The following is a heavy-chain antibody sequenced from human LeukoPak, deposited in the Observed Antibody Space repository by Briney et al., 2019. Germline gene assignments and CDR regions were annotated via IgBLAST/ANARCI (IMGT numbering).Heavy chain of an antibody. CDR2: INPSSSGT. CDR1: GYTFTGYY. CDR3: ARTKSYDFWIGGSHCPPENYNMDV. V-gene: IGHV1-2*06. Sequence: ASVKVSCKASGYTFTGYYIHWVRQAPGQGLEWMGRINPSSSGTNSAQKFQDRVILTRDTSISTAYMELSSLRSDDAAVYYCARTKSYDFWIGGSHCPPENYNMDVWGQGTTVTVSS. J-gene: IGHJ6*02. D-gene: IGHD3-3*01.